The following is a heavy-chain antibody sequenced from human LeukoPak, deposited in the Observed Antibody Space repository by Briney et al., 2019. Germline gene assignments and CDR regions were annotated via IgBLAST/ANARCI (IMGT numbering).Heavy chain of an antibody. J-gene: IGHJ3*02. Sequence: SVKVSCKASGGTFSSYAISWVRQASGQGLEWMGRIIPIFGTANYAQKFQGRVTITTDESTSTAYIELSSLRSEDTAVYYCARDDLSDYGDLDAFDIWGQGTMVTVSS. V-gene: IGHV1-69*05. CDR2: IIPIFGTA. D-gene: IGHD4-17*01. CDR3: ARDDLSDYGDLDAFDI. CDR1: GGTFSSYA.